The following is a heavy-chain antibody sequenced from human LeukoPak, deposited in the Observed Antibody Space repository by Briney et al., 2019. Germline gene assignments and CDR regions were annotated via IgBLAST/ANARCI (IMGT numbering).Heavy chain of an antibody. CDR1: GGTFSSYA. D-gene: IGHD3-22*01. CDR2: IIPIFGTA. V-gene: IGHV1-69*06. CDR3: ARLKNYYDSSGYLGAFDI. J-gene: IGHJ3*02. Sequence: ASVKVSCKASGGTFSSYAISWVRQAPGQGLEWMGGIIPIFGTANYAQKFQGRVTITADKSTSTAYMELSSLRSDDTAVYYCARLKNYYDSSGYLGAFDIWGQGTMVTVSS.